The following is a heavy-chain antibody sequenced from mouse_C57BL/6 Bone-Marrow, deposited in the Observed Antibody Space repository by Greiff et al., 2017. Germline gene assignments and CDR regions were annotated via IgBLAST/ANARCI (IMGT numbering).Heavy chain of an antibody. CDR3: ARDRGNNLYFDV. CDR1: GFTFSSYA. CDR2: ISDGGSYT. Sequence: EVKLVESGGGLVKPGGSLKLSCAASGFTFSSYAMSWVRQTPEKRLEWVATISDGGSYTYYPDNVKGRFTISRDNAKNNLYLQMSHLKSEDTAMYYCARDRGNNLYFDVWGTGTTVTVSS. D-gene: IGHD2-1*01. J-gene: IGHJ1*03. V-gene: IGHV5-4*01.